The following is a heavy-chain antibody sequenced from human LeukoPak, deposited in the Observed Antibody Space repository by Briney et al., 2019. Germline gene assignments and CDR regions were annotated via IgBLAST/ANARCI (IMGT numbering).Heavy chain of an antibody. CDR1: GFSVTTYY. D-gene: IGHD6-19*01. V-gene: IGHV3-53*01. J-gene: IGHJ4*02. CDR3: AADKTTGGWYELDY. CDR2: ISDSGRT. Sequence: GGSLRLSCAASGFSVTTYYMTWVRQAPGKGLEPVSVISDSGRTYYADSVKGRFAISRDDYKNTFFLQMNNLKVEDTALYYCAADKTTGGWYELDYWGQGTLVTVSS.